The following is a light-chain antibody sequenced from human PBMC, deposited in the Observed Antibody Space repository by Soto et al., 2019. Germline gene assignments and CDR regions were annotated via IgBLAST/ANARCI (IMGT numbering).Light chain of an antibody. CDR1: QTISTN. V-gene: IGKV1-39*01. Sequence: DIQMTQSPSSLSASIGDRITITCRASQTISTNLNWYQQKPGKAPNLLIYGASTLQSGVPSRFSARGSATDFTLTSSRLKPEDFATYCWHQSFNTPQLSFGGATKVVIK. J-gene: IGKJ4*01. CDR2: GAS. CDR3: HQSFNTPQLS.